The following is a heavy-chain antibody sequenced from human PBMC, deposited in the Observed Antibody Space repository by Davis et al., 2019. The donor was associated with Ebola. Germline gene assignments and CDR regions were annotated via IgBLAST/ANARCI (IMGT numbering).Heavy chain of an antibody. D-gene: IGHD3-3*01. J-gene: IGHJ6*02. V-gene: IGHV3-48*01. CDR3: AKDMKREWSYYYGMDV. CDR1: GFTFSSYS. Sequence: GESLKISCAASGFTFSSYSMNWVRQAPGKGLEWVSYISSSSSTIYYADSVKGRFTISRDNAKNSLYLQMNSLRAEDTALYYCAKDMKREWSYYYGMDVWGQGTTVTVSS. CDR2: ISSSSSTI.